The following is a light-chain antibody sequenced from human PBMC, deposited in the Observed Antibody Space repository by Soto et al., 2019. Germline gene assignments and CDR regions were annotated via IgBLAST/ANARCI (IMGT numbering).Light chain of an antibody. J-gene: IGKJ2*01. CDR3: QQYSSSSYT. Sequence: IVLTHSPGTLSLSPGVRGTLSCRASQSVSSDYLAWYQQKPGQAPRLLIYGASSRATGIPSRFIGSGYGTDFTLTISRLEHEEFAVYYCQQYSSSSYTFGQGTRLDI. CDR2: GAS. CDR1: QSVSSDY. V-gene: IGKV3-20*01.